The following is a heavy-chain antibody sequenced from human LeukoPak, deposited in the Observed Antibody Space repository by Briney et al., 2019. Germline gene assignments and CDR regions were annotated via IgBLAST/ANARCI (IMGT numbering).Heavy chain of an antibody. CDR2: IWYDGSNE. J-gene: IGHJ4*02. D-gene: IGHD1-26*01. V-gene: IGHV3-33*01. CDR3: ARDRYSGVADY. CDR1: GFTFSSYG. Sequence: PGRSLRLSCAASGFTFSSYGMHWGHQAPGKGLEWVAVIWYDGSNEYYADSVKGRFTISRDNSKNTLYLQMNSLRAEDTAVYYCARDRYSGVADYWGQGTLVTVSS.